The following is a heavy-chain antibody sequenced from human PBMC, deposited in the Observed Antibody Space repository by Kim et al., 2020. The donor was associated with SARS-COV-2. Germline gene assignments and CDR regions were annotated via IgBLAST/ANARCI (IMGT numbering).Heavy chain of an antibody. CDR1: GYTFTSYA. D-gene: IGHD3-3*01. CDR2: INTNTGNP. V-gene: IGHV7-4-1*02. CDR3: ARRDPISTDYYDFWSGYYRVYYGMDV. J-gene: IGHJ6*04. Sequence: ASVKVSCKASGYTFTSYAMNWVRQAPGQGLEWMGWINTNTGNPTYAQGFTGRFVFSLDTSVSTAYLQISSLKAEDTAVYYCARRDPISTDYYDFWSGYYRVYYGMDVWGKETTITVSS.